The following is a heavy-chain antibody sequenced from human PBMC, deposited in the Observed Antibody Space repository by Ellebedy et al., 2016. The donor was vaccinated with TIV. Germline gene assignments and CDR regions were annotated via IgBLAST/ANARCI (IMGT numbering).Heavy chain of an antibody. D-gene: IGHD1-26*01. Sequence: GESLKISCAASGFTFSSYAMFWVRQAPGKGLEWVAVISDDASSKNYADSVKGRFTISRDNSKNTLYLETNSLRAEDTAMYYCARAGSYAVHYWGQGTLVTVSS. V-gene: IGHV3-30-3*01. CDR1: GFTFSSYA. J-gene: IGHJ4*02. CDR3: ARAGSYAVHY. CDR2: ISDDASSK.